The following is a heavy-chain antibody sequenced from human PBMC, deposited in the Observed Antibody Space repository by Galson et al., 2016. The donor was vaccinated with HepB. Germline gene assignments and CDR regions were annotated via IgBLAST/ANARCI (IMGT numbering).Heavy chain of an antibody. Sequence: SLRLSCAASGFTFSRYGMHWVRQTPGKGLEWVAGILYDESNEKYADSVKGRFTISRDNSKNTLNLQMNSLRVEDTATYYCAREEAMVQGGRMKIFAGLHYYRMDVWGKGTTVTVSS. CDR2: ILYDESNE. CDR3: AREEAMVQGGRMKIFAGLHYYRMDV. CDR1: GFTFSRYG. J-gene: IGHJ6*04. V-gene: IGHV3-33*01. D-gene: IGHD3-10*01.